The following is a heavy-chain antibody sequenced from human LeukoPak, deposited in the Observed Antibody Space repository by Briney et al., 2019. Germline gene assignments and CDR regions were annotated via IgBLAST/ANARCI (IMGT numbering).Heavy chain of an antibody. Sequence: PGGSLRLSCAASGFTFSSYSMNWVRRPPGKGLEWVSTISGSGSNTYYADSVKGRFTISRDNSKNTLYLQMNSLRAEDTAVYYCARGKGIAARPSNWFDPWGQGTLVTVSS. D-gene: IGHD6-6*01. CDR3: ARGKGIAARPSNWFDP. CDR2: ISGSGSNT. CDR1: GFTFSSYS. V-gene: IGHV3-21*01. J-gene: IGHJ5*02.